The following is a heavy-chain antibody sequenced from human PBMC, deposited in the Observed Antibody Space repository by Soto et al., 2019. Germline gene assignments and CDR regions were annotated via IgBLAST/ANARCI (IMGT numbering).Heavy chain of an antibody. Sequence: GGSLRLSCVGSGLSFSSYEMSWVRQAPGKGLEWISYINSGSSRMFYADSVKGRFTTSRDNDKSTLYLEMNRLRAEDTGVYYCAASAIAARFEFWAQGTLVTVSS. CDR1: GLSFSSYE. CDR3: AASAIAARFEF. CDR2: INSGSSRM. V-gene: IGHV3-48*03. D-gene: IGHD6-6*01. J-gene: IGHJ1*01.